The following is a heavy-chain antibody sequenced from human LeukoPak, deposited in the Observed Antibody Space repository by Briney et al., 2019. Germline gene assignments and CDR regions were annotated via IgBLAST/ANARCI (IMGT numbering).Heavy chain of an antibody. J-gene: IGHJ4*02. CDR3: AKQGSGWDVDY. CDR2: ISGPGGST. CDR1: GFTFTSYA. V-gene: IGHV3-23*01. Sequence: GGSLRLSCAASGFTFTSYAMSWVRQAPGKGLDWVSAISGPGGSTYYADSVQGRFTISRDNSKNTLHLQMNRLRAEDTAVYYCAKQGSGWDVDYWGQGTLVTVSS. D-gene: IGHD6-19*01.